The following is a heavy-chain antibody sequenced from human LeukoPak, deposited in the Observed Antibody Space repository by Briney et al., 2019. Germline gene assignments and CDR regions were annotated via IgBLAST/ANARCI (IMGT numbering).Heavy chain of an antibody. CDR3: ASQGAYDSSGYYD. CDR1: GYSFINYG. D-gene: IGHD3-22*01. Sequence: AAVTVSFKGSGYSFINYGINWVRQAPGQGMEGMGWMNLNSGNRGYAQKFQGRGTMTRNTAISTAYMELSSLRSEHTAVYYCASQGAYDSSGYYDWGQGTLVTVSS. J-gene: IGHJ4*02. V-gene: IGHV1-8*02. CDR2: MNLNSGNR.